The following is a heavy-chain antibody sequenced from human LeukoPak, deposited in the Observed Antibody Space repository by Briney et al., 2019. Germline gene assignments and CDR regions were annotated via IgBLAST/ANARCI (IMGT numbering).Heavy chain of an antibody. J-gene: IGHJ4*02. D-gene: IGHD2-2*01. CDR2: INTDGSSTST. Sequence: QSGGSLRLSCAASGFTFDDYAMHWVRQAPGKGLVWVSRINTDGSSTSTSYADSVKGRFTISRDNAKNTLYLQMNSLRAEDTAVYYYATAQPPRTATLGYWGQGTLVTVSS. V-gene: IGHV3-74*01. CDR3: ATAQPPRTATLGY. CDR1: GFTFDDYA.